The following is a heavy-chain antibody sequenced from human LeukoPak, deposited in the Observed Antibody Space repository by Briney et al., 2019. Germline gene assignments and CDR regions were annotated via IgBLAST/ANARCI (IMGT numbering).Heavy chain of an antibody. Sequence: GGSLRLSCAASGFSFSTYGMHWVRQAPGKGLEWVAVLSYDGSNEYYTDSVKGRFTISRDNSKNTLYLQMNSLRAEDTAVYYYAKAESLYYYYGMDVWGQGTTVTVSS. J-gene: IGHJ6*02. CDR1: GFSFSTYG. CDR3: AKAESLYYYYGMDV. V-gene: IGHV3-30*18. CDR2: LSYDGSNE.